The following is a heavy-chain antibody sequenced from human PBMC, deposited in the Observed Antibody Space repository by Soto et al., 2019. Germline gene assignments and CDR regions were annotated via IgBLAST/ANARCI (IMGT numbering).Heavy chain of an antibody. CDR1: GFTFGDYA. Sequence: GGSLRLSCTASGFTFGDYAMSWVRQAPGKGLEWVGFIRSKAYGGTTEYAASVKGRFTISRDDSKSIAYLQMNSLKTEDTAVYYCTRSSPPYGYILTGYYYYYYYYGMDVWGQGTTVTVSS. D-gene: IGHD3-9*01. CDR2: IRSKAYGGTT. J-gene: IGHJ6*02. V-gene: IGHV3-49*04. CDR3: TRSSPPYGYILTGYYYYYYYYGMDV.